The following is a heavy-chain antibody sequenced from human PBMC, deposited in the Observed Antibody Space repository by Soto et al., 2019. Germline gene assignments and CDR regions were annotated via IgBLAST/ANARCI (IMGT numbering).Heavy chain of an antibody. CDR2: IYYSGST. Sequence: QLQLQESGPGLVKPSETLSLTCTVSGGSISSSSYYWSWIRQPPGKGLEWIGYIYYSGSTYYNPSLKSRVTISVDTSKNQFSLKLSSVTAADTAVYYCARAAAATVTVFDYWGQGTLVTVSS. CDR1: GGSISSSSYY. J-gene: IGHJ4*02. D-gene: IGHD4-17*01. CDR3: ARAAAATVTVFDY. V-gene: IGHV4-30-4*01.